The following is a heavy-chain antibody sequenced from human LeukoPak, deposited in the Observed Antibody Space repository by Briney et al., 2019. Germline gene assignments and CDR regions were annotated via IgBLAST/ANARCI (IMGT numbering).Heavy chain of an antibody. D-gene: IGHD4-23*01. Sequence: PSETLSLTCTVSGGSISSGGYYWSWIRQPPGKGLGWIGYIYHSGSTYYNPSLKSRVTISVDRSKNQFSLKLSSVTAADTAVYYCARLYGTRITRSDYVGTSDAFDIWGKGTMVTVSS. V-gene: IGHV4-30-2*01. CDR2: IYHSGST. J-gene: IGHJ3*02. CDR1: GGSISSGGYY. CDR3: ARLYGTRITRSDYVGTSDAFDI.